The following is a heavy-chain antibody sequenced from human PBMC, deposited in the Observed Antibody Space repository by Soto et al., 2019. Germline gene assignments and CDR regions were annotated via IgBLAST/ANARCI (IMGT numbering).Heavy chain of an antibody. CDR2: IYYTGNT. CDR3: ARGVFWSGSQIYYLDY. D-gene: IGHD3-3*01. J-gene: IGHJ4*02. V-gene: IGHV4-59*01. Sequence: SETLSLTCSVSGGSISNYFWSWIRQPPGKGLEWIGYIYYTGNTNFNPSLKSRVTMSVDTSKNQFSLRLSSVTAADTAVYHCARGVFWSGSQIYYLDYWGQGSLVTVS. CDR1: GGSISNYF.